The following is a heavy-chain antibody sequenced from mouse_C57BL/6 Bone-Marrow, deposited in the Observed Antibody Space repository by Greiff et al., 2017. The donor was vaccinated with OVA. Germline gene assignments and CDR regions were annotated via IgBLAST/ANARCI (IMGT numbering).Heavy chain of an antibody. CDR2: ISPGSGST. Sequence: VQLQQPGAELVKPGASVKMSCKASGYTFTSYWITWVKQRPGQGLEWIGDISPGSGSTNYNEKFKSKATLTVDTSSSTAYMQLSSLTSEDSAVYYCAREGDGYGFFAYWGQGTLVTVSA. J-gene: IGHJ3*01. CDR1: GYTFTSYW. V-gene: IGHV1-55*01. CDR3: AREGDGYGFFAY. D-gene: IGHD2-2*01.